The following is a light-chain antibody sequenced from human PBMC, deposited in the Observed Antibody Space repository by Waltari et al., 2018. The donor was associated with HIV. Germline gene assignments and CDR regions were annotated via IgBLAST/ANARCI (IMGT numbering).Light chain of an antibody. CDR2: RAS. Sequence: DIHMTQSPSTLSAFVGARVFITCRASQPISNWLAWYQQKPGKAPKLLIHRASILASGVASRFSGSGSGTEFTLIIDTLQVDDFATYYCQQYHTDPSFGQGTRLEFK. J-gene: IGKJ5*01. CDR3: QQYHTDPS. CDR1: QPISNW. V-gene: IGKV1-5*03.